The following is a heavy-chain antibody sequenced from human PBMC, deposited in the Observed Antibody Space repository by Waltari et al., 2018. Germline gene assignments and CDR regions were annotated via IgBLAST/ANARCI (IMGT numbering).Heavy chain of an antibody. CDR2: ISSSSSYI. D-gene: IGHD2-2*02. J-gene: IGHJ6*03. V-gene: IGHV3-21*01. CDR1: GFTFSSYS. CDR3: ARDRGCSSTSCYKNYYYYYMDV. Sequence: EVQLVESGGGLVKPGGSLRLSCAASGFTFSSYSMNWVRQAPGKGLQWVSSISSSSSYIYYADSVKGRFTISRDNAKNSLYLQMNSLRAEDTAVYYCARDRGCSSTSCYKNYYYYYMDVWGKGTTVTVSS.